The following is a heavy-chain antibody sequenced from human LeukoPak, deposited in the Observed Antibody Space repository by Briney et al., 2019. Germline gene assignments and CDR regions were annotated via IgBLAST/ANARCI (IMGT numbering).Heavy chain of an antibody. Sequence: PSETLSLTCAVYGGSFSDYYWSWIRQPPGKGLEWIGEINHSGSTNYKPSLKSRVTISVDTSKNQFSLKLSSATAADTAVYYCAREYCSITSCYGYFDYWGQGTLVTVSS. CDR2: INHSGST. V-gene: IGHV4-34*01. J-gene: IGHJ4*02. CDR3: AREYCSITSCYGYFDY. CDR1: GGSFSDYY. D-gene: IGHD2-2*01.